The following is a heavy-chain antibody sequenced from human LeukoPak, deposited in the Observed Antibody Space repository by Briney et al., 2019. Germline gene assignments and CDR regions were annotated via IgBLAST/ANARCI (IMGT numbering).Heavy chain of an antibody. D-gene: IGHD3-10*01. CDR1: GFIFSSSD. CDR3: ARAVPMARGVNYYDY. V-gene: IGHV3-13*01. CDR2: IGPTGDT. J-gene: IGHJ4*02. Sequence: GGSLRLSCAASGFIFSSSDMHWVRQATGKGLEWVSAIGPTGDTYYPGSVKGRFTISRENAKNSLYLQMNSLRAGDTAVYYCARAVPMARGVNYYDYWAQGTLVTVSS.